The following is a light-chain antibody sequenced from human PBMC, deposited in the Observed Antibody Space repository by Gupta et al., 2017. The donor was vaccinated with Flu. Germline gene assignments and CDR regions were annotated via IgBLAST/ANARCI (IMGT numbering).Light chain of an antibody. CDR2: CAS. V-gene: IGKV3-15*01. CDR3: QQYNNWPPCT. CDR1: QSVSSD. Sequence: EIVLTQYPATLSVSPRERATPSCRASQSVSSDLAWYQQRPGQAPRLLIYCASTRATGSPARFSGRGSWTEFTLTISSLQSEDFAVYYCQQYNNWPPCTFGQGTRLEI. J-gene: IGKJ5*01.